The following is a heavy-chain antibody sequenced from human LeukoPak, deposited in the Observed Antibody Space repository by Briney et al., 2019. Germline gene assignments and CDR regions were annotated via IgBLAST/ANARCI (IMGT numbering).Heavy chain of an antibody. D-gene: IGHD4-17*01. CDR1: GFTFDVYC. CDR3: ARAHRGDYFDY. CDR2: INWNGGST. J-gene: IGHJ4*02. V-gene: IGHV3-20*01. Sequence: PGGSLRLSCTASGFTFDVYCMSWVRQAPRRGLEWVSGINWNGGSTGYADSVKGRFTISRDNAKNSPYLQMNSLRAEDTALYHCARAHRGDYFDYWGQGTLVTVSS.